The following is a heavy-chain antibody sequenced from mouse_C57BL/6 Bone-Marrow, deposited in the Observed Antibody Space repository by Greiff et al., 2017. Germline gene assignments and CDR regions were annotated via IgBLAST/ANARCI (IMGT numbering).Heavy chain of an antibody. CDR1: GYTFTDYY. Sequence: EVQLQQSGPELVKPGASVKISCKASGYTFTDYYMNWVKQSHGKSLEWIGDINPNNGGTSYNQKLKGKATLTVDKSSSTAYMELRSLTSEDSAVYYCARDYYDYAFDYWGQGTTLTVSS. V-gene: IGHV1-26*01. CDR2: INPNNGGT. CDR3: ARDYYDYAFDY. D-gene: IGHD2-4*01. J-gene: IGHJ2*01.